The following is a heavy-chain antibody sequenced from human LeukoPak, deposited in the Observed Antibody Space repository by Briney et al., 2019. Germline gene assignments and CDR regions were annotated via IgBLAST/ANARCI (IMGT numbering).Heavy chain of an antibody. Sequence: GGSLRLSCAASGFTFDGYTMNWVRQAPRKGLEWVASISSRSDYIYYADSVRGRFTVSRENAKNSLSLQMNTLRAEDTATYYCARAEASVTASDFWGQGSLVTVSS. D-gene: IGHD2-21*02. V-gene: IGHV3-21*01. J-gene: IGHJ4*02. CDR3: ARAEASVTASDF. CDR1: GFTFDGYT. CDR2: ISSRSDYI.